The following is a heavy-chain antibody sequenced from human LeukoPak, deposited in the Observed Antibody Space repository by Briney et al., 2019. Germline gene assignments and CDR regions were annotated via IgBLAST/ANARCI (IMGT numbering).Heavy chain of an antibody. CDR1: GFTFSSYA. CDR2: ISGSGGST. D-gene: IGHD6-19*01. J-gene: IGHJ4*02. CDR3: AKGSGYSSGWLSSYFDY. Sequence: GGSLRPSCAASGFTFSSYAMSWVRQAPGKGLEWVSAISGSGGSTYYADSVKGRFTISRDNSKNTLYLQMNSLRAEDTAVYYCAKGSGYSSGWLSSYFDYWGQGTLVTASS. V-gene: IGHV3-23*01.